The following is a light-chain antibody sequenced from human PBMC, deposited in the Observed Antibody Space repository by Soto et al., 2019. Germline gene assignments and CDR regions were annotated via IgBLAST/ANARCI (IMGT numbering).Light chain of an antibody. CDR2: DVS. CDR3: SSYTSSSTLYV. CDR1: SSDVGGYNY. V-gene: IGLV2-14*01. J-gene: IGLJ1*01. Sequence: QSVLTQPPFVSGSPGQSITISCTGTSSDVGGYNYVSWYQQHPGKAPKLMIYDVSNRPSGVSNRFSGSKSGNTASLTISGLQAEDEADYYCSSYTSSSTLYVFGTGTKVTVL.